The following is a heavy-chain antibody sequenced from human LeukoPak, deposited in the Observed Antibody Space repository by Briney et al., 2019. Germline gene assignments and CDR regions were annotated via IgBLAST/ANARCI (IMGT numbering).Heavy chain of an antibody. J-gene: IGHJ4*02. V-gene: IGHV4-39*01. CDR3: ARLVIREVYFDY. CDR2: IYYSGST. Sequence: SETLSLTCTVSGGPISSSSYYWGWIRQPPGKGLEWIGGIYYSGSTYYNPSLKSRVTISVDTSKNQFSLKLSSVTAADTAVYYCARLVIREVYFDYWGQGTLVTVSS. CDR1: GGPISSSSYY.